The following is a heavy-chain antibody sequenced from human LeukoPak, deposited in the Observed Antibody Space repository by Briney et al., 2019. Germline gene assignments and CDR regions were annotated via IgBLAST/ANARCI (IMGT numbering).Heavy chain of an antibody. CDR1: GFTFSNAW. J-gene: IGHJ4*02. Sequence: GGSLRLSCAASGFTFSNAWMSWVRQAPGKGLEWVGRIKSKTDGGTTDYAAPVKGRFTISRDDSKNTLYLQMNSLKTEDTAVYYCTTSLGFGELLYYWGQGTLVIVSS. V-gene: IGHV3-15*01. CDR3: TTSLGFGELLYY. CDR2: IKSKTDGGTT. D-gene: IGHD3-10*01.